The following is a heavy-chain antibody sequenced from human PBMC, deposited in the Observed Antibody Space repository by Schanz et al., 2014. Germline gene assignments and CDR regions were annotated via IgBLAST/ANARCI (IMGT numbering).Heavy chain of an antibody. CDR2: IYYDGGKN. J-gene: IGHJ3*02. D-gene: IGHD4-17*01. Sequence: QVQLVESGGGVVQPGRSLRLSCAGSGFTFDNFGLHWVRQAPGKGLEWVAVIYYDGGKNYYADSVKGRFTISRDNSKNTLYLQMNSLRAEDTALYYCAKDPHRDYGGKPQAFDIWGQGTMVTVSS. CDR1: GFTFDNFG. CDR3: AKDPHRDYGGKPQAFDI. V-gene: IGHV3-33*06.